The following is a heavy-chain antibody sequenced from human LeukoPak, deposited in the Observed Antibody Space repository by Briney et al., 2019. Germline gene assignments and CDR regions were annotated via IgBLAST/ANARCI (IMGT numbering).Heavy chain of an antibody. CDR1: GGSISSISYY. D-gene: IGHD3-10*01. CDR3: ARQTYYYGSGSYSPNPDY. J-gene: IGHJ4*02. Sequence: SETLSLTCTVSGGSISSISYYWGWIRQPPGKGLEWIGSMYHNGSTYYNPSPKSRVTISVDTSKNQFSLKLSSVTAADTAVYYCARQTYYYGSGSYSPNPDYWGQGTLVTVSS. V-gene: IGHV4-39*01. CDR2: MYHNGST.